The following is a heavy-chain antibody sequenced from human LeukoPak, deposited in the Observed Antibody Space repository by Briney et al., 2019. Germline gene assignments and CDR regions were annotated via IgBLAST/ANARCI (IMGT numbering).Heavy chain of an antibody. CDR1: GASISDNY. D-gene: IGHD6-13*01. Sequence: SETLSLTCTVSGASISDNYWSWMRQPPGKGLEWIGYIYYSGSTNYNPSLKSRVTISVDTSKNQFSLKLSSVTAADTAVYYCARVRSIAAAGTSFDAFDIWGQGTMVTVSS. V-gene: IGHV4-59*01. J-gene: IGHJ3*02. CDR2: IYYSGST. CDR3: ARVRSIAAAGTSFDAFDI.